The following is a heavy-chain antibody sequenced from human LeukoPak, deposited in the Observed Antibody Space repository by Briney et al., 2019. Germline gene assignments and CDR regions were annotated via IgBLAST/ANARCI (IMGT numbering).Heavy chain of an antibody. CDR3: ARGTYCSSTSCYRYNWFDP. V-gene: IGHV3-21*01. Sequence: PGGSLRLSCAASGFTVSSNYMSWVRQAPGKGLEWVSSISSSSSYIYYADSVKGRFTISRDNAKNSLYLQMNSLRAEDTAVYYRARGTYCSSTSCYRYNWFDPWGQGTLVTVSS. D-gene: IGHD2-2*01. CDR1: GFTVSSNY. CDR2: ISSSSSYI. J-gene: IGHJ5*02.